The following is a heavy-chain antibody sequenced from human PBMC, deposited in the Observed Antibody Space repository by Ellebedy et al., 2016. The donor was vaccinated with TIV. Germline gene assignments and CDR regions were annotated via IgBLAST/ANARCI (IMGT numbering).Heavy chain of an antibody. CDR1: GYTLMSYG. CDR2: MNPNSGNT. CDR3: ASLYCSSTSCYG. J-gene: IGHJ3*01. V-gene: IGHV1-8*01. D-gene: IGHD2-2*01. Sequence: AASVKVSCKASGYTLMSYGICWVRQAPGQGLEWMGWMNPNSGNTGYAQKFQGRVTMTRNTSISTAYMELSSLRSEDTAVYYCASLYCSSTSCYGWGQGTMVTVSS.